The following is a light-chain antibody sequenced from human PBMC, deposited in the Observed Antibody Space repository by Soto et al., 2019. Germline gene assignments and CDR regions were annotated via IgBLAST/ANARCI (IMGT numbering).Light chain of an antibody. CDR2: EVS. CDR1: SSDVGGYNY. Sequence: QSVLTQPPSASGSPGQSVTISCTGTSSDVGGYNYVSWYQQHPGKAPKLMIYEVSKRPSGVPDRFSGSKSDNTASLTVSGLQAGDEADYYCSSYTTTNALYVFGTGTKVTVL. J-gene: IGLJ1*01. V-gene: IGLV2-8*01. CDR3: SSYTTTNALYV.